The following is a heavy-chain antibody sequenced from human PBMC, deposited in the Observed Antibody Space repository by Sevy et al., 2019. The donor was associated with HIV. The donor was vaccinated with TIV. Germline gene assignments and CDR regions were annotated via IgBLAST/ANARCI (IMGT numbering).Heavy chain of an antibody. Sequence: ASVKVSCKASGYTFTSYDINWVRQASGQGLEWMGWMNPNTGNTGYAQKFQGRVTMTRNTSISTAYMELSSLRSEDTAVYYCARHRDYYDSSGHGTFDPWAQGTLVTVS. CDR3: ARHRDYYDSSGHGTFDP. J-gene: IGHJ5*02. V-gene: IGHV1-8*01. CDR2: MNPNTGNT. CDR1: GYTFTSYD. D-gene: IGHD3-22*01.